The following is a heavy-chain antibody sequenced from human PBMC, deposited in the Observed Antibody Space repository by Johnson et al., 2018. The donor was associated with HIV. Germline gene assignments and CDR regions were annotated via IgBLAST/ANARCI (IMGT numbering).Heavy chain of an antibody. J-gene: IGHJ3*01. CDR1: GFTFSDYY. Sequence: VQLVESGGGLVKPGGSLRLSCAASGFTFSDYYMSWVRQAPGKGLEWVSVIYSGGSTYYADSVTGRSTVSRDNSRNTVFLQMSNLRTEETAVYYCAKGEAQEGWIQLGSYAFDFWGRGTMVTVSS. CDR3: AKGEAQEGWIQLGSYAFDF. CDR2: IYSGGST. V-gene: IGHV3-66*02. D-gene: IGHD7-27*01.